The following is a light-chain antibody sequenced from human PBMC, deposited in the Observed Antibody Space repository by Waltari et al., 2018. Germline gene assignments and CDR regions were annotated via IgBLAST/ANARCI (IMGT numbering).Light chain of an antibody. CDR3: QQSYSTPWT. J-gene: IGKJ1*01. CDR2: AAS. V-gene: IGKV1-39*01. CDR1: HSISSY. Sequence: DIQMTQYPASLSASVGDRVTITCRASHSISSYLNWYQQSPGKAPRLLIYAASILQSGVPSRFSGSGSGTDFTLIISSLQPEDFATYYCQQSYSTPWTFGQGTNVEIK.